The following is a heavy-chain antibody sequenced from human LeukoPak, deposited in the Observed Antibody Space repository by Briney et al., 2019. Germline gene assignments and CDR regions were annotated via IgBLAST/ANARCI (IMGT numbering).Heavy chain of an antibody. CDR2: ISTYTGNT. V-gene: IGHV1-18*01. CDR1: GYTFTSYA. D-gene: IGHD1-26*01. CDR3: ARGPMVGPTRGDY. J-gene: IGHJ4*02. Sequence: ASVKVSCKTSGYTFTSYAISWVRQAPGQGLECMGWISTYTGNTDYAQNLQGRVTMTTDTSTSTAYMDLRSLRSDDTAVYYCARGPMVGPTRGDYWGQGTLVTVSS.